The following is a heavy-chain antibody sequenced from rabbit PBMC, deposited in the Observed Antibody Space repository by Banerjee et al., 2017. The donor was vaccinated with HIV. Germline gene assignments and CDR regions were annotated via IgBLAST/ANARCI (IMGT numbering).Heavy chain of an antibody. CDR2: IYPDYGST. CDR3: AREAGYAGYGALNL. V-gene: IGHV1S47*01. Sequence: QEQVVEFGGGLVTLGGSLKLSCKASGIDFSNYGISWVRQAPGKGLEWIAYIYPDYGSTHYASWVNGRFTISLDNAQNTVFLQMTSLTAADTATYFCAREAGYAGYGALNLWGQGTLVTVS. J-gene: IGHJ4*01. D-gene: IGHD7-1*01. CDR1: GIDFSNYG.